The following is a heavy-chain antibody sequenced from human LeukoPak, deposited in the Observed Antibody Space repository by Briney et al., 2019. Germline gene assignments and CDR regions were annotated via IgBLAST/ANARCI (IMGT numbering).Heavy chain of an antibody. CDR2: VFPADSDA. D-gene: IGHD4-17*01. V-gene: IGHV5-51*01. CDR1: GYSFVSSW. Sequence: GESPKISCKGSGYSFVSSWIGWVRQMSGKGLEWMGIVFPADSDARYSPSFQGQVTFSADKSISTAYLQWSSLKASDSAMYYCARHGGAFDYWGQGTLVTVSS. CDR3: ARHGGAFDY. J-gene: IGHJ4*02.